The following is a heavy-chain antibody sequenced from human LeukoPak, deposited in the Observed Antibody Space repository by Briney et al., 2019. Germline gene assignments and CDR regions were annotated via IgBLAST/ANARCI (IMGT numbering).Heavy chain of an antibody. V-gene: IGHV3-23*01. D-gene: IGHD2-15*01. Sequence: GRSLRLSCAASGFTFSSYAMSWVRLAPGRGLEWVSVVSSGGGTTYYADFVKGRFTISRNNSMSTLSLQMRSLGVEDTAMYYCARGYCSGGSCNWGQFDSWGQGTLVTVS. CDR3: ARGYCSGGSCNWGQFDS. CDR1: GFTFSSYA. J-gene: IGHJ4*02. CDR2: VSSGGGTT.